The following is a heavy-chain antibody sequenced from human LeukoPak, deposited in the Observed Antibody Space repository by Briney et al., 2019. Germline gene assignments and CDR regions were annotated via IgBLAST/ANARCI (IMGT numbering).Heavy chain of an antibody. CDR3: AREQSGTRGWYTVDY. D-gene: IGHD6-19*01. J-gene: IGHJ4*02. CDR2: IRGNSERT. CDR1: GFTFSAYA. V-gene: IGHV3-23*01. Sequence: GGSLRLSCAASGFTFSAYAITWVRQAPGQGLKWVSAIRGNSERTYYADSVRGRFTISRDNSKGTVYLQISSLRVEDTAVYYCAREQSGTRGWYTVDYWGQGTLVAVSS.